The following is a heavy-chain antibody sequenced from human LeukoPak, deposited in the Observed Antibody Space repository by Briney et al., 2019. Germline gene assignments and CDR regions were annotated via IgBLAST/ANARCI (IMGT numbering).Heavy chain of an antibody. CDR1: GFTFSSYG. V-gene: IGHV3-33*01. CDR2: IWYDGSNK. D-gene: IGHD3-16*01. CDR3: ARGGSDPFDH. J-gene: IGHJ4*02. Sequence: GRSLRLSCAASGFTFSSYGMHWVRQAPGKGLEWVAVIWYDGSNKYYADSVKGRFTISRDNSKNTLYLQMNSLRPEDTAVYYCARGGSDPFDHWGQGTLVTVSS.